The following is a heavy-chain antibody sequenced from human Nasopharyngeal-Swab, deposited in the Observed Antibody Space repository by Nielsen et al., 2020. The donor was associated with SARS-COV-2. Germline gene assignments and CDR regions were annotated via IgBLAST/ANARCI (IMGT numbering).Heavy chain of an antibody. CDR2: MYYSGST. V-gene: IGHV4-59*01. D-gene: IGHD6-13*01. Sequence: SETLSLTCTVSGGSISSYYWSWIRQPPGKGLEWIGYMYYSGSTNYNPSLKSRVTISVDTSKNQFSLKLSSVTAADTTVYYCARHWHTGIAAAGGGYFDYWGQGTLVTVSS. CDR3: ARHWHTGIAAAGGGYFDY. J-gene: IGHJ4*02. CDR1: GGSISSYY.